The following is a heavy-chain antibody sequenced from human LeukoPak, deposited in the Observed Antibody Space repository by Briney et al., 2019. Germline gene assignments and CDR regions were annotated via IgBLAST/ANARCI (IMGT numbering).Heavy chain of an antibody. CDR3: ARAGLLWFDP. D-gene: IGHD7-27*01. V-gene: IGHV4-39*07. J-gene: IGHJ5*02. CDR2: IYYSGST. Sequence: RSSETLSLTCTVSGGSISSSSYYWGWIRQPPGKGLEWIGSIYYSGSTNYNPSLKSRVTISVDTSKNQFSLKLSSVTAADTAVYYCARAGLLWFDPWGQGTLVTVSS. CDR1: GGSISSSSYY.